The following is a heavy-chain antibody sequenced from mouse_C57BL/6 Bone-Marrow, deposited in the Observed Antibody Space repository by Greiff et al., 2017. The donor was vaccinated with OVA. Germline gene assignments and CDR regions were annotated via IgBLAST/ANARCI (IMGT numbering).Heavy chain of an antibody. D-gene: IGHD2-4*01. Sequence: QVQLQQPGAELVMPGASVKLSCKASGYTFTSYWMHWVKQRPGQGLEWIGEIDPSDSYTNYNQKFKGKATLTVDTSSSTAYMQLSSLTSEDSAVYYCVPYDYDDFDYWGQGTTLTVSS. CDR2: IDPSDSYT. CDR3: VPYDYDDFDY. J-gene: IGHJ2*01. V-gene: IGHV1-69*01. CDR1: GYTFTSYW.